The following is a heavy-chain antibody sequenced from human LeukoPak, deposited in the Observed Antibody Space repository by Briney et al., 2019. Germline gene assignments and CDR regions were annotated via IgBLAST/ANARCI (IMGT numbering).Heavy chain of an antibody. J-gene: IGHJ4*02. CDR1: VYTFSSYA. CDR2: ISGSGGST. Sequence: GGSLRLSCVASVYTFSSYAMSWVRQAPGKGLGWVSAISGSGGSTYYADSVKGRFTISRDNSKNTLYLQMNSLRAEDTAVYYCAKSLSSSPYYFDYWGQGTLVTVSS. V-gene: IGHV3-23*01. D-gene: IGHD6-13*01. CDR3: AKSLSSSPYYFDY.